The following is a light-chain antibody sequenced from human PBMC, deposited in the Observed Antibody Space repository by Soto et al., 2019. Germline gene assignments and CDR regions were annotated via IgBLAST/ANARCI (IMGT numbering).Light chain of an antibody. CDR2: GAS. V-gene: IGKV3-15*01. CDR1: QSINNN. CDR3: QQYNNWPWT. J-gene: IGKJ1*01. Sequence: EIVMTQSPATLSVSPGERATLSCRASQSINNNLAWYQQKPGQAPRLLIHGASTRATGIPTRISGSGSGTEFTLTISSLQSEDFAVYYCQQYNNWPWTFGRGTKVDIK.